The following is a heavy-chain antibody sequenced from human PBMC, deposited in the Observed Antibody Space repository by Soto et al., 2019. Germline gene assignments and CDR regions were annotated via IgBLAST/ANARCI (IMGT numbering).Heavy chain of an antibody. Sequence: QVLLVESGGGVVQPGTSLRLSCAASGFSFRNYGMHWVRQAPGKGLEWVAVTSSDGSTKYYAASVKGRFTISSDNSKNTLYLQMSSLRAEDTALYYCARWGGSYYDSWFDPWGQGTLVIVSS. CDR3: ARWGGSYYDSWFDP. CDR1: GFSFRNYG. D-gene: IGHD1-26*01. J-gene: IGHJ5*02. CDR2: TSSDGSTK. V-gene: IGHV3-33*01.